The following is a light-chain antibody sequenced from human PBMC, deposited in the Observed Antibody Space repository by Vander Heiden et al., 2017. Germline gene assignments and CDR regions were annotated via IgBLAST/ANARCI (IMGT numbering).Light chain of an antibody. CDR2: DVS. V-gene: IGKV1-33*01. Sequence: DIQMTQSPSSLSASVGDRVTITCQASHDINNYLNWYQQRPGKAPTLLIYDVSILETGVPSRFSGAGSGTDFTLTITSLQPEDVATYFCQQHENFPCTFGQGTKLEI. J-gene: IGKJ2*02. CDR1: HDINNY. CDR3: QQHENFPCT.